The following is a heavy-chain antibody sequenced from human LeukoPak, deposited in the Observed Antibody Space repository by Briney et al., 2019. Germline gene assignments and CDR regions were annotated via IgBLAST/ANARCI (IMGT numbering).Heavy chain of an antibody. Sequence: GGSLRLSCAASGFTFSRYYMHWVRQAPGKGLVWVSRINDVGTDRIYADSVKGRFTISRDNAKNTLYLQMNSLRAEDTAMYYCARANPDIVVAPIWYFDLWGRGTLVTVSS. CDR3: ARANPDIVVAPIWYFDL. D-gene: IGHD2-15*01. J-gene: IGHJ2*01. CDR1: GFTFSRYY. CDR2: INDVGTDR. V-gene: IGHV3-74*01.